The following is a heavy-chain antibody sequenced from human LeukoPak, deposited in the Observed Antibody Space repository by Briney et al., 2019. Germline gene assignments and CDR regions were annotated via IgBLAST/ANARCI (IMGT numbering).Heavy chain of an antibody. CDR1: GFTFSPYP. Sequence: PAGSLRLTCAATGFTFSPYPMNWLRQAPGKGLEWVSYISGPSDTIHYADSVKGRFTISRDNAKNSLYLQMNSLGAEDTAVYYCARDLGRDRYFDSWGQGTLVTVSS. J-gene: IGHJ4*02. V-gene: IGHV3-48*04. CDR3: ARDLGRDRYFDS. CDR2: ISGPSDTI. D-gene: IGHD5-24*01.